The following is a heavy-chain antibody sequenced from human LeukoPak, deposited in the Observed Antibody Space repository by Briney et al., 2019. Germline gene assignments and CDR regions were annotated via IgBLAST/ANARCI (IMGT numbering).Heavy chain of an antibody. J-gene: IGHJ4*02. CDR3: AGYVSGIWSFDY. V-gene: IGHV1-69*01. CDR2: IIPIFGTA. CDR1: GGTFSSYA. Sequence: ASVNVSCKASGGTFSSYAISWVRQAPGQGLEWMGGIIPIFGTANYAQKFQGRVTITADESTSTAYMELSSLRSEDTAVYYCAGYVSGIWSFDYWGQGTLVTVSS. D-gene: IGHD3-10*01.